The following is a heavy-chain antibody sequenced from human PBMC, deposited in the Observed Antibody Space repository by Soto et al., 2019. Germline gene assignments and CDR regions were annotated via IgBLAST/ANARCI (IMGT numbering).Heavy chain of an antibody. J-gene: IGHJ4*02. CDR2: IYYSGST. V-gene: IGHV4-61*01. D-gene: IGHD3-3*01. CDR1: GYSISTGFN. Sequence: SETLSLTCAVSGYSISTGFNWAWIRQPPGKGLEWIGYIYYSGSTNYNPSLKSRVTISVDTSKNQFSLKLSSVTAADTAVYYCARGVYFWSGWDYWGQGTLVTVSS. CDR3: ARGVYFWSGWDY.